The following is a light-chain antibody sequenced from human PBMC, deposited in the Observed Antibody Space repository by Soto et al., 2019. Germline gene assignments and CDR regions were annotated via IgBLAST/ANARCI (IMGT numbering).Light chain of an antibody. Sequence: DIQMTQSTSSLSASVGDGVTITCRASQNIIRHLNWYQHKPGRAPRLLLYAASTLQSGVPSRFTGSGSGTEFTLTITGLQPEDFATYYCQHSYNMPIAVGEGTRLDIK. J-gene: IGKJ5*01. CDR3: QHSYNMPIA. V-gene: IGKV1-39*01. CDR1: QNIIRH. CDR2: AAS.